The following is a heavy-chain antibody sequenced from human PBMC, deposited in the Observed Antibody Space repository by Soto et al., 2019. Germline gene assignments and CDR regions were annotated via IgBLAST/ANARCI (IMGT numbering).Heavy chain of an antibody. CDR1: GGSISSYY. CDR3: ARGRGWYGYFDY. CDR2: IYYSGST. Sequence: SETLSLTCTVSGGSISSYYWSWIRQPPGKGLEWIGYIYYSGSTNYNPSLKSRVTISVDTSKNQFSLKLSSVTAADTAVYYCARGRGWYGYFDYWGQGTLVTVYS. J-gene: IGHJ4*02. V-gene: IGHV4-59*01. D-gene: IGHD6-19*01.